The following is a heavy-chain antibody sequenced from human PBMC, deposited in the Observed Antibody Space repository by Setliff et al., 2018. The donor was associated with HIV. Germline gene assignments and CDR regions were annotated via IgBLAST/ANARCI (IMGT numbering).Heavy chain of an antibody. J-gene: IGHJ4*02. CDR3: ATTRPISTGYPGFFDS. D-gene: IGHD3-9*01. V-gene: IGHV4-59*04. CDR1: GGSISSYC. Sequence: SETLSLTCTVSGGSISSYCWNWIRQSPGRGLEWIGTISYRGTTHYNPSLKSRIALSIDASKNQFSLNLNFVTATDSALYYCATTRPISTGYPGFFDSWGQGIVVTVSS. CDR2: ISYRGTT.